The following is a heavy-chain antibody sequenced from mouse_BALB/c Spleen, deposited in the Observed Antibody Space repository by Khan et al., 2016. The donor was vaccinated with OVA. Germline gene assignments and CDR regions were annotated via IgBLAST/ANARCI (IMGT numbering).Heavy chain of an antibody. CDR3: ARLAYYYDDEGFAY. J-gene: IGHJ3*01. V-gene: IGHV5-6*01. D-gene: IGHD1-1*01. CDR1: GFTFSTYG. Sequence: EVQLQESGGDLVKPEGSLKLSCAASGFTFSTYGMSWVRQTPDKRLEWVATISSGGSYTYYPDSVKGRFTISRDNAKNTLYLQMSSLKSEDTAMFYGARLAYYYDDEGFAYWGQGTLVTVSA. CDR2: ISSGGSYT.